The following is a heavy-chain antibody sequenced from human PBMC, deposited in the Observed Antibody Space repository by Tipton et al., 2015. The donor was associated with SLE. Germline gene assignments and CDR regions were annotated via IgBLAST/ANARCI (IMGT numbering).Heavy chain of an antibody. V-gene: IGHV4-61*09. Sequence: LRLSCTVSGGSISSGSYYWSWIRQPAGKGLEWIGYIYTSGSTNYNPSLKSRVTISVDTSKNQFSLKLSSVTAADTAVYYCARDSVYGRYSSGDYWGQGTLVTVSS. CDR1: GGSISSGSYY. CDR2: IYTSGST. CDR3: ARDSVYGRYSSGDY. D-gene: IGHD6-25*01. J-gene: IGHJ4*02.